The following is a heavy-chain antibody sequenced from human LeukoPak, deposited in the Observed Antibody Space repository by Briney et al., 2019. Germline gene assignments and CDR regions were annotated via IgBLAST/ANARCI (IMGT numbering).Heavy chain of an antibody. V-gene: IGHV3-66*01. J-gene: IGHJ4*02. CDR2: IYSGGST. Sequence: GGSLRLSCAASGFTVSSNYTSWVRQAPGKGLEWVSVIYSGGSTYYADSVKGRFTISRDNSKNTLYLQMNSLRAEDTAVYYCAREEGDGYNQAGFDYWGQGTLVTVSS. CDR3: AREEGDGYNQAGFDY. CDR1: GFTVSSNY. D-gene: IGHD5-24*01.